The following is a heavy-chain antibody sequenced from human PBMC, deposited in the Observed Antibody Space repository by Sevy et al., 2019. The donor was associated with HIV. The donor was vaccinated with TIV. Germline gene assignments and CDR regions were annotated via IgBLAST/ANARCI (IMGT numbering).Heavy chain of an antibody. CDR1: GFTFSSYA. D-gene: IGHD2-8*02. V-gene: IGHV3-30*04. Sequence: GGSLRLSCAASGFTFSSYAMHWVRQAPGKGLEWVAVISYDGNNKYHADSVKDRFTISRDNSKNTLYLQMNSLRAEDTAVYYCAKDGAPYCTGGICFPYWYFDLWGRGALVTVSS. CDR3: AKDGAPYCTGGICFPYWYFDL. CDR2: ISYDGNNK. J-gene: IGHJ2*01.